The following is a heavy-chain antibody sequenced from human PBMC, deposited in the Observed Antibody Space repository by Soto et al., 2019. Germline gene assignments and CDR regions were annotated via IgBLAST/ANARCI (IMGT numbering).Heavy chain of an antibody. J-gene: IGHJ4*02. V-gene: IGHV4-30-4*01. Sequence: PSETLSLTCTVSGGSISSGDYYWSWIRQPPGKGLEWIGYIYYSGSTFYNPSLKNRVTISLDTSKNQFSLKLSSVTAADTAVYYCARIMTYYDILTAHWGFDYWGQGTQVTVSS. CDR3: ARIMTYYDILTAHWGFDY. CDR1: GGSISSGDYY. D-gene: IGHD3-9*01. CDR2: IYYSGST.